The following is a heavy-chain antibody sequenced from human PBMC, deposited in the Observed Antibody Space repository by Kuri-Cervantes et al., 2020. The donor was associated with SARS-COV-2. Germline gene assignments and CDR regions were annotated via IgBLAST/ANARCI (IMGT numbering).Heavy chain of an antibody. CDR3: ARDAVVPAAMSYYYGMDV. J-gene: IGHJ6*02. CDR2: INHSGST. V-gene: IGHV4-34*01. CDR1: GGLFSGYY. Sequence: SETLSLTCALYGGLFSGYYWSWIRQTPGKGLEWIGEINHSGSTNYNPSLKSRVTISLDTSKNQFSLKLSSVTAADTAVYYCARDAVVPAAMSYYYGMDVWGQGTTVTVSS. D-gene: IGHD2-2*01.